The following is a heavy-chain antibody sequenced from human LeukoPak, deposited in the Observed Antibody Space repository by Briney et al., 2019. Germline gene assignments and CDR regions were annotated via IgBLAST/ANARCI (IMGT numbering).Heavy chain of an antibody. CDR3: ARLAYCSNDVCYSNYYYSMDV. CDR1: GYTFSSYW. D-gene: IGHD2-8*01. J-gene: IGHJ6*03. V-gene: IGHV5-51*01. Sequence: GESLKISCKGSGYTFSSYWIGWVRQMPGKGLEWTGIIYPDDFDTRYSPSFQGQVTISADKSISTAYLQWSSLKASDTAMYYCARLAYCSNDVCYSNYYYSMDVWGKGTTVTVSS. CDR2: IYPDDFDT.